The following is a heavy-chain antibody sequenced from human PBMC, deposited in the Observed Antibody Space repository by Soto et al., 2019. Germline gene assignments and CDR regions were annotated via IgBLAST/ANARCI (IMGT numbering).Heavy chain of an antibody. Sequence: SETLSLTCAVYGGSFSGYYWSWIRQPPGKGLEWIGEINHSGSTNYNPSLKSRVTISVDTSKNQFSLKLSSVTAADTAVYYCARGPSYDILTGYYRGRFDYWGQGTLVTVSS. CDR1: GGSFSGYY. CDR2: INHSGST. CDR3: ARGPSYDILTGYYRGRFDY. J-gene: IGHJ4*02. D-gene: IGHD3-9*01. V-gene: IGHV4-34*01.